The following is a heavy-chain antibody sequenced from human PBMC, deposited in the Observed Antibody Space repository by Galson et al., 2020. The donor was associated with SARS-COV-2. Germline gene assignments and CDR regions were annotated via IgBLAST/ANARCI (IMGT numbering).Heavy chain of an antibody. J-gene: IGHJ4*02. CDR1: GGSLSTYY. V-gene: IGHV4-59*08. D-gene: IGHD3-3*01. CDR2: IFYSGGT. CDR3: ARHRFLAWNFDS. Sequence: ETSETLSLTCSVSGGSLSTYYWSWIRQPPGKGLEWIGYIFYSGGTKYHPYLKSRVTVSVDTSKNQFSLNLRSVTAADTAVYYCARHRFLAWNFDSWGQGTLVNVSS.